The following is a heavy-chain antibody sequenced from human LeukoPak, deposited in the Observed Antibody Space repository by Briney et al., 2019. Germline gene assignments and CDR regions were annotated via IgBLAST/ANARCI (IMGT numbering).Heavy chain of an antibody. Sequence: TGGSLRLSCAASGFTFSSYAMSWVRQAPGKGLEWVSAISGSGGSTCYADSVKGRFTISRDNSKNTLYLQMNSLRAEDTAVYYCAKARSAVRGVIGYFDYWGQGTLVTVSS. J-gene: IGHJ4*02. CDR2: ISGSGGST. D-gene: IGHD3-10*01. V-gene: IGHV3-23*01. CDR1: GFTFSSYA. CDR3: AKARSAVRGVIGYFDY.